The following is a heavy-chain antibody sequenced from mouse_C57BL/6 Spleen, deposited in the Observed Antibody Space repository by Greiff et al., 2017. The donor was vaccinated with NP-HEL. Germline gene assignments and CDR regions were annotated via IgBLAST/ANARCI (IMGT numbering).Heavy chain of an antibody. CDR1: GFTFSSYA. J-gene: IGHJ2*01. V-gene: IGHV5-4*01. Sequence: EVQVVESGGGLVKPGGSLKLSCAASGFTFSSYAMSWVRQTPEKRLEWVASISDGGSYTYYPDNVKGRFTISRDNAKNNLYLQMSHLKSEDTAMYYCAGGELGQSYFDYWGQGTTLTVSS. CDR3: AGGELGQSYFDY. CDR2: ISDGGSYT. D-gene: IGHD4-1*01.